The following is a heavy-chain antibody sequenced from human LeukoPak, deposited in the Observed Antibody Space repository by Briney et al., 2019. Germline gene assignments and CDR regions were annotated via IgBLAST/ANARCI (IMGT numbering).Heavy chain of an antibody. D-gene: IGHD3-10*01. CDR1: GGSISSAGHY. V-gene: IGHV4-31*11. CDR2: IYHSGST. Sequence: SETLSLTCAVSGGSISSAGHYWNWIRHHPAKGLEWIGYIYHSGSTYYNPSLKSRVNISVDTSKSQLSLKLNSVTPADTAVYFCARSSLSFGEVDPWGQGTLVTVSS. CDR3: ARSSLSFGEVDP. J-gene: IGHJ5*02.